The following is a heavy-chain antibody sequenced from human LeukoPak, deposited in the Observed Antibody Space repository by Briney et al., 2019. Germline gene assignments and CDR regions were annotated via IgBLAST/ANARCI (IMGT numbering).Heavy chain of an antibody. CDR2: INTAGST. J-gene: IGHJ3*01. V-gene: IGHV3-74*01. CDR3: ASFRDTDN. CDR1: GLTFSNVW. Sequence: GGSLRLSCEVSGLTFSNVWMHWVRQAPGQGLVWVSRINTAGSTVYADPVKGRFAISRDNAKNMVYLQMNSLRAEDTAVYYCASFRDTDNWGRGTMVTVSS. D-gene: IGHD2-21*01.